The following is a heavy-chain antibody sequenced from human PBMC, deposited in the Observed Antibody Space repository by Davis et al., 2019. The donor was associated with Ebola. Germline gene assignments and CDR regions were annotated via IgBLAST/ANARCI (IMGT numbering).Heavy chain of an antibody. Sequence: ASVKVSCKASGYTFTGYYMHWVRQAPGQGLEWMGWINPNSGGTNYAQKFQGWVTMTRDTSISTAYMELRSLRSDDTAVYYCARDNCGVWGGGSCYYYYGMDVWGQGTTVTVSS. V-gene: IGHV1-2*04. J-gene: IGHJ6*02. CDR3: ARDNCGVWGGGSCYYYYGMDV. CDR1: GYTFTGYY. CDR2: INPNSGGT. D-gene: IGHD2-15*01.